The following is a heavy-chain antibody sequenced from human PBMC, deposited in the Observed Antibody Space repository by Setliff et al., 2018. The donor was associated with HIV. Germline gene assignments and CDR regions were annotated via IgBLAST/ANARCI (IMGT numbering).Heavy chain of an antibody. CDR1: GGSFTGNY. Sequence: PSETLSLTCAVYGGSFTGNYWNWVRQPPGRGLEWIGEINHSGNTNHNPSLMGRVSFSVDKSKNQFFLKLSSVTAADTAVYYCARGSYRGSGYIVRYFDNWGQGTLVTVSS. CDR3: ARGSYRGSGYIVRYFDN. V-gene: IGHV4-34*01. CDR2: INHSGNT. D-gene: IGHD3-3*01. J-gene: IGHJ4*02.